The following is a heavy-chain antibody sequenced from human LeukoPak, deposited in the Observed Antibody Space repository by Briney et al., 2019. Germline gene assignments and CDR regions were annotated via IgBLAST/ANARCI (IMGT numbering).Heavy chain of an antibody. CDR3: ARGGSYGSDNHPTYYYYGMDV. D-gene: IGHD3-10*01. Sequence: GGSLRLSCAASGFTFSSYAMHWVRQAPGKGLEWVAVISYDGSNKYYADSVKGRFTISRDNSKNTLYLQMNSLRAEDTAVYYCARGGSYGSDNHPTYYYYGMDVWGQGTTVTVSS. CDR2: ISYDGSNK. V-gene: IGHV3-30-3*01. CDR1: GFTFSSYA. J-gene: IGHJ6*02.